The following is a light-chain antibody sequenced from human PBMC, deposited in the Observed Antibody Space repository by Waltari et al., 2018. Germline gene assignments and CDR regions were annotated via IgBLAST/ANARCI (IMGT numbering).Light chain of an antibody. CDR3: QHYESLPVT. J-gene: IGKJ1*01. CDR1: QSISKY. V-gene: IGKV3-20*01. CDR2: HAS. Sequence: EIVLTQSPGTLSLSPGERATLSCRASQSISKYLAWYQQKPGQAPRLLIYHASRRDAGIPDRFSGSGYGTDFSLTISRLEHEDFAVYYCQHYESLPVTFGQGTKVEIK.